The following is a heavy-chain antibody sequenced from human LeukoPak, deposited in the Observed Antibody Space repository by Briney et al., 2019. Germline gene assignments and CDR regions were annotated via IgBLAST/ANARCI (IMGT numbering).Heavy chain of an antibody. CDR2: ISAYNGNT. Sequence: ASVKVSCKASGYTFSSHGVSWVRQAPGQGLEWMGWISAYNGNTNYAQKFQGRVTMTTDTSTSTAYMELRSLRSDDTAVYYCARDPIVGATPFDYWGQGTLVTVSS. D-gene: IGHD1-26*01. V-gene: IGHV1-18*01. CDR1: GYTFSSHG. CDR3: ARDPIVGATPFDY. J-gene: IGHJ4*02.